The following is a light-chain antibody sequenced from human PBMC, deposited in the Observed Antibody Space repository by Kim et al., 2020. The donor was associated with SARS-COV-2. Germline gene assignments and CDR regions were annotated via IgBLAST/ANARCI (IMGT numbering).Light chain of an antibody. Sequence: SASVGDRVTITCRASQGINNYLAWYQQKPGTAPKLLIHAASTLQSGVPSRFSGSASGTDFSLTISSLQPEDVATYYCQKYGSAPHTFGQGTKLAI. CDR1: QGINNY. CDR3: QKYGSAPHT. CDR2: AAS. J-gene: IGKJ2*01. V-gene: IGKV1-27*01.